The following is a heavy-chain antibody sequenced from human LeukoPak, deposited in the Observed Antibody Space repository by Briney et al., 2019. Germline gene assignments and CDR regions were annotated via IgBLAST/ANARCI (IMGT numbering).Heavy chain of an antibody. Sequence: SETLSLTCTVSGGSISSYYWSWIRQPPGKGLEWIGYIYYSGSTNYNPSLKSRVTISVDTSENQFSLKLSSVTAADTAVYYCARDLGLPYPDYYYGMDVWGQGTTVTVSS. D-gene: IGHD5-18*01. CDR1: GGSISSYY. CDR2: IYYSGST. J-gene: IGHJ6*02. V-gene: IGHV4-59*01. CDR3: ARDLGLPYPDYYYGMDV.